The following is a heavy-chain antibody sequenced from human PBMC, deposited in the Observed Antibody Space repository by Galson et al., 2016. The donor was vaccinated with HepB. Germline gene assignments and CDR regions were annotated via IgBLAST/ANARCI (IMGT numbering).Heavy chain of an antibody. J-gene: IGHJ4*02. CDR3: ARGGGFFGRSGLFDY. D-gene: IGHD3-3*01. CDR2: IYPGYSDT. CDR1: GYIFTNYW. Sequence: QSGAEVKKPGESLKISCRGSGYIFTNYWIGWVRQMPGKGLEWLGIIYPGYSDTRYSPSFPGRVTISVDKSIRTAYLQWSGLEASDTAIYYCARGGGFFGRSGLFDYWGQGTQVTVSS. V-gene: IGHV5-51*03.